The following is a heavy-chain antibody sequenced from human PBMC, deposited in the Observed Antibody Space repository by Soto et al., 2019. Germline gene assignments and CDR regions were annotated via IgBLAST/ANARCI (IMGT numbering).Heavy chain of an antibody. V-gene: IGHV3-30*18. D-gene: IGHD1-26*01. CDR2: ISYDGSNK. CDR3: AKDDIEWELLLPFDY. J-gene: IGHJ4*02. Sequence: GGSLRLSCAASGFTFSSYGMHWVRQAPGKGLEWVAVISYDGSNKYYADSVKGRFTISRDNSKNTLYLQMNSLRAEDTAVYYCAKDDIEWELLLPFDYWGQGTLVTVSS. CDR1: GFTFSSYG.